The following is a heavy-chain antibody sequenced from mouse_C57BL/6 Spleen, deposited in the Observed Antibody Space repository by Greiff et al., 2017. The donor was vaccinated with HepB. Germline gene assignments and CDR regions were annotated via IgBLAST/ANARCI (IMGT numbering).Heavy chain of an antibody. CDR3: ARKNYDLYFDY. CDR1: GFTFSDYG. Sequence: EVKVEESGGGLVKPGGSLKLSCAASGFTFSDYGMHWVRQAPEKGLEWVAYISSGSSTIYYADTVKGRFTISRDNAKNTLFLQMTSLRSEDTAMYYCARKNYDLYFDYWGQGTTLTVSS. J-gene: IGHJ2*01. CDR2: ISSGSSTI. V-gene: IGHV5-17*01. D-gene: IGHD2-4*01.